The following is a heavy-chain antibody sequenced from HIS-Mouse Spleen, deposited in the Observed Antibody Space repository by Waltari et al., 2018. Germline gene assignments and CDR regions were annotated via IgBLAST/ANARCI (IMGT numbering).Heavy chain of an antibody. D-gene: IGHD6-13*01. CDR2: IYDSWST. V-gene: IGHV4-39*07. CDR1: GGSISSSSYY. CDR3: AREIPYSSSWYDWYFDL. J-gene: IGHJ2*01. Sequence: QLQLQESGPGLVKPSETLSLTCTVSGGSISSSSYYWGWIRQPPGKGLEWIGSIYDSWSTYYNPSLKSRVTISVDTSKNQFSLKLSSVTAADTAVYYCAREIPYSSSWYDWYFDLWGRGTLVTVSS.